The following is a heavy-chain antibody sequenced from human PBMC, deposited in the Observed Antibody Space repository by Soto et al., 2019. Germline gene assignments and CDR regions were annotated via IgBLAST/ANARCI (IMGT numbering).Heavy chain of an antibody. J-gene: IGHJ4*02. D-gene: IGHD6-13*01. V-gene: IGHV3-30*18. CDR3: AKGPGIAAANDY. Sequence: GGSLRLSCAASGFTFSSYGMHWVRQAPGKGLEWVAVISYDGSNKYYADSVKGRFTISRDNSKNTLYLQMNSLRAEDTAVYYCAKGPGIAAANDYWGQGTLVTVSS. CDR2: ISYDGSNK. CDR1: GFTFSSYG.